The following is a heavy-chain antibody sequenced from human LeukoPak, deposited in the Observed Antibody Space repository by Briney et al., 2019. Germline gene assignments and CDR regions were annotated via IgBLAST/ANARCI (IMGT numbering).Heavy chain of an antibody. D-gene: IGHD3-10*01. V-gene: IGHV4-59*11. CDR2: IYYSGST. CDR1: GGSISSHY. Sequence: PSETLSLTCTVSGGSISSHYWSWIRQPPGKGLEWIGYIYYSGSTNYNPSLKSRVTISVDTSKNQFSLKLSSVTAADTAVYYCARALYYYGSGSYIDYWGQGTLVTVSS. J-gene: IGHJ4*02. CDR3: ARALYYYGSGSYIDY.